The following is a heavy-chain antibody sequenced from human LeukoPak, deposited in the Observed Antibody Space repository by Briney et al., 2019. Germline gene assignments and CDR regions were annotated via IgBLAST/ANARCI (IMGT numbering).Heavy chain of an antibody. Sequence: SETLSLTCAVSGGSISSSSYYWGWVRQPPGKGLEWIGTINYSGNTYYNPSLRSRVTISVDTSKSQFSLKLSSVTAADTAVYYCARRKTGTMEDYWGQGTLVTVSS. CDR1: GGSISSSSYY. CDR3: ARRKTGTMEDY. CDR2: INYSGNT. D-gene: IGHD1-7*01. V-gene: IGHV4-39*01. J-gene: IGHJ4*02.